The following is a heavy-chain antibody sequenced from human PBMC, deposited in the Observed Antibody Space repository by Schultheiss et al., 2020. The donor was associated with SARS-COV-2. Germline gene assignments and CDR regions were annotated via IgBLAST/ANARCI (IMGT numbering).Heavy chain of an antibody. CDR1: GGSFSGYY. CDR2: IYYSGST. Sequence: SETLSLTCAVYGGSFSGYYWSWIRQPPGKGLEWIGYIYYSGSTNYNPSLKSRVTISVDTSKNQFSLKLSSVTAADTAVYYCARQEGIVGAHWGQGTLVTVSS. V-gene: IGHV4-34*01. J-gene: IGHJ4*02. CDR3: ARQEGIVGAH. D-gene: IGHD1-26*01.